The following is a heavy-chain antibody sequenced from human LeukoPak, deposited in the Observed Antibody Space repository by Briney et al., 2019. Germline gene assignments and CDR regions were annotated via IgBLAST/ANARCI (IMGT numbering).Heavy chain of an antibody. CDR3: ARRDSGRNYFNY. D-gene: IGHD5-12*01. V-gene: IGHV4-59*08. Sequence: SDPLSLTCAVSGGSINSHYWSWIRQPPGKGLEWIGDIYYTGRNNYNPSLKSRVTISVDTSKNHLSLNLTSVLAADTAMYYCARRDSGRNYFNYWGQGNLVTVS. CDR1: GGSINSHY. J-gene: IGHJ4*02. CDR2: IYYTGRN.